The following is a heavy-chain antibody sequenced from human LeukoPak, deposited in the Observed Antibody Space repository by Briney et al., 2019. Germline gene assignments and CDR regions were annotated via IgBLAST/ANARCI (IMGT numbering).Heavy chain of an antibody. V-gene: IGHV4-59*01. CDR2: ISYSGST. Sequence: SETLSLTCTVSGVSISNYYWSWIRQPPGKGLEWIGYISYSGSTNYNPSLKSRVTISEDTSKNQFSLKLSSVTAADTAVYYCARGGLYLDHWGQGTLVTVSS. CDR1: GVSISNYY. CDR3: ARGGLYLDH. J-gene: IGHJ4*02. D-gene: IGHD3/OR15-3a*01.